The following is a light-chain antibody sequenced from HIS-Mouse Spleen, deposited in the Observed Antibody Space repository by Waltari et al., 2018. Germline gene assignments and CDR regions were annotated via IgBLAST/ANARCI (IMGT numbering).Light chain of an antibody. CDR2: DVS. CDR3: SSYTSSSTWV. J-gene: IGLJ3*02. CDR1: SSDVGGYNY. V-gene: IGLV2-14*03. Sequence: QSALTQPASVSGSPGQSLTIPCTGTSSDVGGYNYVSWYQQHPGKAPKLMIYDVSNRPSGVSNRFSGSKSGNTASLTISGLQAEDEADYYCSSYTSSSTWVFGGGTKLTVL.